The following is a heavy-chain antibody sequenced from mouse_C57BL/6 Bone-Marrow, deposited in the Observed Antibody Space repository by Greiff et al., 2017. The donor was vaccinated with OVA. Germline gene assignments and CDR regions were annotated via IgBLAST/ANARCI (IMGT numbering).Heavy chain of an antibody. CDR2: INPSSGYT. CDR3: ANLYYFDY. J-gene: IGHJ2*01. Sequence: QVQLQQSGAELAKPGASVTLSCTASGYTFTSYWMPWVTQRPAQGLEWIGYINPSSGYTKYNQKFKDKATLTADKSSSTAYMQLSSLTYEDSAVYYCANLYYFDYWGQGTTLTVSS. CDR1: GYTFTSYW. V-gene: IGHV1-7*01.